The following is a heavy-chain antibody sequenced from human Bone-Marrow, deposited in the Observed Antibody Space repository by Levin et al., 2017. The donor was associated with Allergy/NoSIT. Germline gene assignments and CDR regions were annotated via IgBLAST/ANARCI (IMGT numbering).Heavy chain of an antibody. D-gene: IGHD6-19*01. Sequence: GESLKISCAASGFTFSSYWMHWVRQAPGKGLVWVSRINSDGSSTSYADSVKGRFTISRDNAKNTLYLQMNSLRAEDTAVYYCAGGQWLVQHWGQGTLVTVSS. CDR3: AGGQWLVQH. J-gene: IGHJ4*02. CDR1: GFTFSSYW. CDR2: INSDGSST. V-gene: IGHV3-74*01.